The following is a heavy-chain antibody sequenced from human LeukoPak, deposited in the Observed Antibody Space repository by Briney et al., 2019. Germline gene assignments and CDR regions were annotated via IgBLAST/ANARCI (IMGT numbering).Heavy chain of an antibody. J-gene: IGHJ5*02. CDR2: IYYSGST. V-gene: IGHV4-59*01. CDR1: GGSISSYC. Sequence: SETLSLTCTVSGGSISSYCWSWIRQPPGKGLEWIGYIYYSGSTNYNPSLKSRVTISVDTSKNQFSLKLSSVTAADTAVYYCARARPRFDPWGQGTLVTVSS. CDR3: ARARPRFDP.